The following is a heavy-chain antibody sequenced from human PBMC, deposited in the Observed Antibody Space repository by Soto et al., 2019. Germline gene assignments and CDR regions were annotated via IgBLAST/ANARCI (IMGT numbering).Heavy chain of an antibody. CDR3: ARRIAAAPRIDP. CDR2: IYYSGST. CDR1: GGSISSSSYY. J-gene: IGHJ5*02. D-gene: IGHD6-13*01. V-gene: IGHV4-39*01. Sequence: QLQLQESGPGLVKPSETLSLTCTVSGGSISSSSYYWGWIRQPPGKGLEGIGSIYYSGSTYYNPSLKSRVTISVDTSKNQFSLKLSSVTAADTAVYYCARRIAAAPRIDPWGQGTLVTVSS.